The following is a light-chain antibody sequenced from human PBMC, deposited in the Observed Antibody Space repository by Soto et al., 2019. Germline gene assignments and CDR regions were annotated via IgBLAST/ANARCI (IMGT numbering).Light chain of an antibody. CDR1: QTISSW. Sequence: DIHMTQSPSTLSLSVGDRVTITVLASQTISSWLAWYQQKPGKAPKLLIYKASTLKSGVPSRFSGSGSGTEFTLTISSLQPDDFATYYCQHYNSYSEAFGQGTKVDIK. V-gene: IGKV1-5*03. J-gene: IGKJ1*01. CDR2: KAS. CDR3: QHYNSYSEA.